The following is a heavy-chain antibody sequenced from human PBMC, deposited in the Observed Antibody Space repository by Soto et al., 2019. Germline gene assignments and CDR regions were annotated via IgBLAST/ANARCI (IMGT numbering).Heavy chain of an antibody. CDR3: TRVLGYTFEPGKTRYYAMDV. CDR1: GGTFSKDA. Sequence: QVQLVQSGAEVKKPGSSVTVSCKTSGGTFSKDAINWLRQAPGQGLEWMGLLIPVFGSPIYAQKFQVSIRITADESTSTDFMDLSSLRSEDTAVYYCTRVLGYTFEPGKTRYYAMDVWGQGTTVSVAS. CDR2: LIPVFGSP. V-gene: IGHV1-69*01. D-gene: IGHD5-18*01. J-gene: IGHJ6*02.